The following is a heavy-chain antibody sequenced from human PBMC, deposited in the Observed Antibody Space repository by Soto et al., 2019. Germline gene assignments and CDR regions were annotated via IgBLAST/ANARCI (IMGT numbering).Heavy chain of an antibody. CDR3: ARTPSSVLLWFGELLNFDY. V-gene: IGHV1-8*01. CDR2: MNPNSGNT. J-gene: IGHJ4*02. D-gene: IGHD3-10*01. CDR1: GYTFTSYD. Sequence: ASVKVSCKASGYTFTSYDINWVRQATGQGLEWMGWMNPNSGNTGYAQKFQGRVTMTRNTSISTAYMELSSLRSEDTAVYYCARTPSSVLLWFGELLNFDYWGQGTLVTFSS.